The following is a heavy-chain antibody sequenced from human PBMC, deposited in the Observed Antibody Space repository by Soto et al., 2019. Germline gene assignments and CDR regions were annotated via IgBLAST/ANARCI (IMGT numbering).Heavy chain of an antibody. CDR2: ISGSGGTT. V-gene: IGHV3-23*01. J-gene: IGHJ4*02. CDR1: GFAFSSYT. D-gene: IGHD6-25*01. CDR3: ATSYRSIAAGCDY. Sequence: GSLRLSCAASGFAFSSYTVSWVRQAPGKGLEWVSAISGSGGTTYYADSVKGRFTISRDNSKNTLYLQMNSLRAEDTAVYYCATSYRSIAAGCDYWGQGTLVTVSS.